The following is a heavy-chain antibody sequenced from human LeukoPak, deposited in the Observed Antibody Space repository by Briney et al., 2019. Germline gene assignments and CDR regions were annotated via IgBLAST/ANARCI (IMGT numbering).Heavy chain of an antibody. J-gene: IGHJ4*02. CDR2: ISGGGGST. Sequence: GGSLRLSCAVSGFTFSDYAVTWVRQAPGKGLEWVSTISGGGGSTYYADSVKGRFTISKDNSKTTLHLQMNSLRAEDTAVYYCAKTRDWYLDYWGQGTLVTVSS. D-gene: IGHD2-21*02. V-gene: IGHV3-23*01. CDR1: GFTFSDYA. CDR3: AKTRDWYLDY.